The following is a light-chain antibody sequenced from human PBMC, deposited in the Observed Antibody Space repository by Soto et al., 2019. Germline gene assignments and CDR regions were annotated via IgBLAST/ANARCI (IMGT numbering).Light chain of an antibody. J-gene: IGKJ4*01. CDR1: QIAIIN. CDR3: HQYYKWLLT. Sequence: EIVMTQSPATLSVSPGERVTLSCRASQIAIINLAWYHQKPGQTPRLLIYDASTRATDIPARFSGSGSGTDFTLTISSLLSEDFAVYYCHQYYKWLLTFGGGTNVDIK. CDR2: DAS. V-gene: IGKV3-15*01.